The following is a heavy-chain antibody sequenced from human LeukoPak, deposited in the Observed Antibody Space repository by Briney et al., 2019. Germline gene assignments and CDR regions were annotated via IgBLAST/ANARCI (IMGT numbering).Heavy chain of an antibody. CDR1: GGSFSGYY. J-gene: IGHJ5*02. Sequence: SETLSLTCAVYGGSFSGYYWSWIRQPPGKGLEWIGYIYYSGSTNYNPSLKSRVTISVDTSKNQFSLKLSSVTAADTAVYYCARRVRGAARWFDPWGQGTLVTVSS. CDR2: IYYSGST. D-gene: IGHD3-10*01. V-gene: IGHV4-59*08. CDR3: ARRVRGAARWFDP.